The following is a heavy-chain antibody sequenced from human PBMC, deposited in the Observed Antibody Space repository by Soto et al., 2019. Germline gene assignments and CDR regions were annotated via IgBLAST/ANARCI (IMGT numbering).Heavy chain of an antibody. Sequence: QVHLVQSGAEVKEPGSSVKVSCKASGGTFSNYAVSWVRQAPGQGLEWMGGIIPLFDTANYAQKFQGRVTIVADKSTAIAYMELSRLRSDDTAVYYCARTPFPMASAGIYYLDYWGQGTLVTVSS. CDR3: ARTPFPMASAGIYYLDY. J-gene: IGHJ4*02. D-gene: IGHD6-13*01. V-gene: IGHV1-69*06. CDR1: GGTFSNYA. CDR2: IIPLFDTA.